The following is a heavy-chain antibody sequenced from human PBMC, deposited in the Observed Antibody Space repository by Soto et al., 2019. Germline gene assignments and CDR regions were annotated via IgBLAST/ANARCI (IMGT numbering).Heavy chain of an antibody. V-gene: IGHV4-59*08. CDR3: ARHASIVVVVAATPVDGMDV. J-gene: IGHJ6*02. Sequence: QVQLQESGPGLVKPSETLSLTCTVSGGSISSYYWSWIRQPPGKGLEWIGYIYYSGSTNYNPSLKSRVTISVDTSKNHFSLKLSSVTAADTAVYYCARHASIVVVVAATPVDGMDVWGQGTTVTVSS. D-gene: IGHD2-15*01. CDR2: IYYSGST. CDR1: GGSISSYY.